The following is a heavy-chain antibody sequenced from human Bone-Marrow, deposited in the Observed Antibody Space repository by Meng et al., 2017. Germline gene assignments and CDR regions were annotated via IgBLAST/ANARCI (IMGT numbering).Heavy chain of an antibody. CDR1: GGSISSGSYY. CDR3: ARGGYCSGGSCN. V-gene: IGHV4-39*07. CDR2: INHSGST. D-gene: IGHD2-15*01. Sequence: QVQLQESGPGLVKPSGTLSLTCAVSGGSISSGSYYWSWIRQPPGKGLEWIGEINHSGSTNYNPSLKSRVTISVDTSKNQFSLKLSSVTAADTAVYYCARGGYCSGGSCNWGQGTLVTSPQ. J-gene: IGHJ4*02.